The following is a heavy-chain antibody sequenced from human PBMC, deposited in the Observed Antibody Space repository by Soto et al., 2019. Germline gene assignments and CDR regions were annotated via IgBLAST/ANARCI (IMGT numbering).Heavy chain of an antibody. V-gene: IGHV4-61*01. D-gene: IGHD3-16*01. CDR3: SSPVGDANGV. CDR1: GGSVSSENYY. Sequence: QVQLQESGPGLVKPSETLSLTCTVSGGSVSSENYYWSWVRQPPGKGLEWIGYIYYLGGTKYNPSGRRRVTMSLDTCKNQFSLRLSSVTVADTAVVYCSSPVGDANGVWCQGTAVSVSS. J-gene: IGHJ6*02. CDR2: IYYLGGT.